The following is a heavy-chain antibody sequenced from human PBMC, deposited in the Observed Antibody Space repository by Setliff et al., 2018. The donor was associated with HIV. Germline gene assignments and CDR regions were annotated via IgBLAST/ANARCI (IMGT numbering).Heavy chain of an antibody. V-gene: IGHV4-34*01. Sequence: SETLSLTCVVYGGSLSGYYWRWIRQPPGKGMEWIGDVSHTGSTNYSPSLKSRITISADTPKNQFSLKLSSLTSAYTAVYYCAKEGTYSGTYWVRRVASFDIWCQGTMVTVSS. CDR3: AKEGTYSGTYWVRRVASFDI. J-gene: IGHJ3*02. CDR1: GGSLSGYY. CDR2: VSHTGST. D-gene: IGHD1-26*01.